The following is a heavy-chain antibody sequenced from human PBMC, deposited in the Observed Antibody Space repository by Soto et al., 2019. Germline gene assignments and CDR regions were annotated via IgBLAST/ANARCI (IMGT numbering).Heavy chain of an antibody. CDR3: ARDYHGSRFKNDFWSGYGY. D-gene: IGHD3-3*01. J-gene: IGHJ4*01. CDR1: GYTFTGYY. Sequence: QVQLVQSGAEVKKPGASVKVSCKASGYTFTGYYMHWVRQAPGQGLEWMGWIKPNSGDTNYAQKFQGWVTMTRDVSISTAYMALSRLRSDHTAVYYCARDYHGSRFKNDFWSGYGYWGHRTLVTFSS. V-gene: IGHV1-2*04. CDR2: IKPNSGDT.